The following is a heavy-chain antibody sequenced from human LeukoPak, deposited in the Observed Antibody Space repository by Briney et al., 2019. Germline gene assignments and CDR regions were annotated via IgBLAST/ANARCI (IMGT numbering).Heavy chain of an antibody. D-gene: IGHD2-2*01. CDR2: MNPNSGNT. J-gene: IGHJ5*02. CDR3: ARDWGYDCSSTSCPHGFWFDP. V-gene: IGHV1-8*01. CDR1: GYTFTSYD. Sequence: GASVKVSCKASGYTFTSYDINWVRQATGQGLEWMGWMNPNSGNTGYAQKFQGRVTMTTDTSTSTAYMELSSLRSEDTAVYYCARDWGYDCSSTSCPHGFWFDPWGQGTLVTVSS.